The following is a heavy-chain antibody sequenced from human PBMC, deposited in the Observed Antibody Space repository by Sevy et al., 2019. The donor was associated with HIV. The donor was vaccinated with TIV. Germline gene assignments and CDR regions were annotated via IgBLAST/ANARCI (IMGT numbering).Heavy chain of an antibody. CDR1: GFSFSANW. CDR2: IKGDGSEK. Sequence: GGSLRLSCAASGFSFSANWMNWVRQAPGKGLEWVSNIKGDGSEKHYVDSVEGRFTISRDNAKNVLYLQMNSLRVEDTAVYYCAHETFGRFESWGQGTLVTVSS. D-gene: IGHD3-16*01. J-gene: IGHJ4*02. V-gene: IGHV3-7*01. CDR3: AHETFGRFES.